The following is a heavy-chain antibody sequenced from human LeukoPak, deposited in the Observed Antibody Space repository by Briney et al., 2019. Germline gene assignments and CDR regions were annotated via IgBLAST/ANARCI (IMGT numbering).Heavy chain of an antibody. Sequence: GGSLRLSCTASGFVFSNYWMSWVRQAPGKGLEWVANIKYDGSEKRYVDSVKGRFTLSRDNAKNSLYLQMNSLRAEDTAVYYCARTQDYWGQGALVTVSS. V-gene: IGHV3-7*01. CDR2: IKYDGSEK. CDR3: ARTQDY. J-gene: IGHJ4*02. CDR1: GFVFSNYW.